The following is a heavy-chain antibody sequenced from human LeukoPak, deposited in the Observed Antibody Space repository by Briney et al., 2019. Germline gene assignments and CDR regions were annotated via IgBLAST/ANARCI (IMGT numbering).Heavy chain of an antibody. V-gene: IGHV3-13*01. CDR2: ICTAGDT. CDR3: ARVAKERVGGVYYFDY. CDR1: GFTFSDYD. Sequence: GGSLRLSCAPSGFTFSDYDMHWVRPATGKGLEWVSAICTAGDTYYTGSVKGRFTISRENAKNSLYLQMNTLRAGDTAVYYCARVAKERVGGVYYFDYWGQGTLVTVSS. D-gene: IGHD1-1*01. J-gene: IGHJ4*02.